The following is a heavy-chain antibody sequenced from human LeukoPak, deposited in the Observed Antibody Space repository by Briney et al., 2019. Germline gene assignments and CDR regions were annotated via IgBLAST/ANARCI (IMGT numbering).Heavy chain of an antibody. CDR3: ARRSDYYDSSGYRRGPFDY. V-gene: IGHV4-39*07. CDR2: IYYSGST. J-gene: IGHJ4*02. Sequence: PSETLSLTCTVSGGSISSSSYYWGWIRQPPGKGLEWIGSIYYSGSTYYNPSLKSRVTISVDTSKNQFSLKLSSVTAADTAVYYCARRSDYYDSSGYRRGPFDYWGQGTLVTVSS. D-gene: IGHD3-22*01. CDR1: GGSISSSSYY.